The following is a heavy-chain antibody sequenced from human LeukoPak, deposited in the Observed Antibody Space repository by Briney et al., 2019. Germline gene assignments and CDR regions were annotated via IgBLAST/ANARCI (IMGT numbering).Heavy chain of an antibody. CDR3: ARGYGDYGADFDY. CDR2: IRYDGSNK. D-gene: IGHD4-17*01. V-gene: IGHV3-33*01. Sequence: GGSLRLSCAASGFTFSSYGMHWVRQAPGKGLEWVAVIRYDGSNKYYADSVKGRFTISRDNSKNTLYLQMNSLRAEDTAVYYCARGYGDYGADFDYWGQGTLVTVSS. J-gene: IGHJ4*02. CDR1: GFTFSSYG.